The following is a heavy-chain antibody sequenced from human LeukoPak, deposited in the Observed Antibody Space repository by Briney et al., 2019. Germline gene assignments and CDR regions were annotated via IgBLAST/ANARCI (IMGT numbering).Heavy chain of an antibody. Sequence: GGSLRLSCAASGFTFSSYSMNWVRQAPGKGLEWVSYISSSSSTIYYADSVKGRFTISRDNAKNSLYLQMNSLRAEDTAVYYCARDDSSSWYDWFDPWGQGTLVTVPS. J-gene: IGHJ5*02. CDR1: GFTFSSYS. V-gene: IGHV3-48*01. D-gene: IGHD6-13*01. CDR3: ARDDSSSWYDWFDP. CDR2: ISSSSSTI.